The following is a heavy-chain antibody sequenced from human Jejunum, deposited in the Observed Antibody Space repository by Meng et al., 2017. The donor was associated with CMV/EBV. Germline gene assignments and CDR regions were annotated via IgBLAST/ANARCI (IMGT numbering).Heavy chain of an antibody. CDR1: FTFSSYW. D-gene: IGHD4-17*01. CDR3: ARNPVTNRRGSHFDY. J-gene: IGHJ4*02. V-gene: IGHV3-7*01. Sequence: FTFSSYWMSWVRQAPGKGLEWVANIKQDGSEKYYVDSVKGRFIISRDNANNSLYLQMNSLRAEDTAVYYCARNPVTNRRGSHFDYWGQGTLVTVSP. CDR2: IKQDGSEK.